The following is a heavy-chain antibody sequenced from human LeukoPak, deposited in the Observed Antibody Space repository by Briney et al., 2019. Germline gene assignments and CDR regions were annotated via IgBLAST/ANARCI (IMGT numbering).Heavy chain of an antibody. CDR3: AGYSGSYYDFDY. CDR1: GGSISSYY. CDR2: IYYSGST. V-gene: IGHV4-59*08. Sequence: SETLSLTCTVSGGSISSYYWSWIRQPPGKGLEWIGYIYYSGSTNYNPSLKSRVTISVDTSKNQFSLKLSSVTAADTAVYYCAGYSGSYYDFDYWGQGTLVTVSS. D-gene: IGHD1-26*01. J-gene: IGHJ4*02.